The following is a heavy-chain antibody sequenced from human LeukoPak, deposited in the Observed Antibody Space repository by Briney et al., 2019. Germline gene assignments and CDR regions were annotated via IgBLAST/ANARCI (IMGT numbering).Heavy chain of an antibody. CDR2: ISYDGSNK. D-gene: IGHD3-22*01. CDR1: GFTFRSYA. J-gene: IGHJ6*02. V-gene: IGHV3-30-3*01. Sequence: GGSLRLSCAASGFTFRSYAMHWVRQAPGKGLEWVAVISYDGSNKYYADSVKGRFTISRDNSKNTLYLQMNSLRAEDTAVYYCARDWYYYDSSGYYHFYYYYYGMDVWGQGTTVTVSS. CDR3: ARDWYYYDSSGYYHFYYYYYGMDV.